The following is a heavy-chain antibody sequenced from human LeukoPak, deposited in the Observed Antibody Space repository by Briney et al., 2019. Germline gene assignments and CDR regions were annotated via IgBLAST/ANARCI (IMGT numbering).Heavy chain of an antibody. D-gene: IGHD3-3*01. J-gene: IGHJ4*02. Sequence: GGSLRLSCAASGFTFSNYWMTWVRQAPGKGLEWVANIKLDGSEKNYVDSVKGRFTISRDNTKNSLYLQMNSLRVEDTAVFYCARDQYDTWSRRGNFDSWGQGTLVIVSS. CDR2: IKLDGSEK. CDR3: ARDQYDTWSRRGNFDS. V-gene: IGHV3-7*03. CDR1: GFTFSNYW.